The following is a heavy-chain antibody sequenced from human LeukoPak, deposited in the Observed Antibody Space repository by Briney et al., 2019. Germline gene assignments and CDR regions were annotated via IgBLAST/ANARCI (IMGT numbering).Heavy chain of an antibody. V-gene: IGHV4-31*03. CDR3: ARGADSSGYYSPLDNWFDP. CDR1: GGSISSGGYY. CDR2: IHYSGST. D-gene: IGHD3-22*01. J-gene: IGHJ5*02. Sequence: SETLSLTCTVSGGSISSGGYYWSWIRQHPGKGLEWIGYIHYSGSTYYNPSLKSRVTISVDTSKNQFSLKLSSVTAADTAVYYCARGADSSGYYSPLDNWFDPWGQGTLVTVSS.